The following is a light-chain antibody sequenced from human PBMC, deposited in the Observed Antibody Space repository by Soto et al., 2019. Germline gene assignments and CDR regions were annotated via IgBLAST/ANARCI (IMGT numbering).Light chain of an antibody. CDR1: QSISSW. CDR3: QHYNSYSEA. Sequence: DIQMTQSPSTLSASVGDRVRITCRASQSISSWLAWYQQKPGKAPKLLIYDASSLESGVPSRFSGSGSGTEFTLTISSLQPDDFATYYCQHYNSYSEAFGQGTKWIS. CDR2: DAS. V-gene: IGKV1-5*01. J-gene: IGKJ1*01.